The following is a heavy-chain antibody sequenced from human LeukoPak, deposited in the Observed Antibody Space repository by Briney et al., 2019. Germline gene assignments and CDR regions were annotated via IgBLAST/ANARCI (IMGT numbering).Heavy chain of an antibody. D-gene: IGHD3-22*01. CDR1: GDTFTSYY. J-gene: IGHJ4*02. V-gene: IGHV1-46*01. Sequence: GASVKVSCKASGDTFTSYYMHWVRQAPGQGLEWMGIINPSGASTIYAQEFQGRVTMTRDMSTSTVYMELSSLRSEDTAVYYCAKDGSGYLDYWGQGTLVTVSS. CDR3: AKDGSGYLDY. CDR2: INPSGAST.